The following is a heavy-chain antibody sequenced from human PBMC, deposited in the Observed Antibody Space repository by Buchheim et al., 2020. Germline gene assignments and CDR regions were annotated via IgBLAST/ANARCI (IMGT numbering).Heavy chain of an antibody. D-gene: IGHD1/OR15-1a*01. V-gene: IGHV3-23*01. CDR2: ISGSGGST. J-gene: IGHJ4*02. CDR1: GFTFSSYA. Sequence: EVQLLESGGGLVQPGGSLRLSCAASGFTFSSYAMSWVRQAPGKGLEWVSAISGSGGSTYYADSVKGRFTISRDNSKNTLYLQMNSLRAEDTAVYYCAKDPRWGPQQPTNGGDDYWGQGTL. CDR3: AKDPRWGPQQPTNGGDDY.